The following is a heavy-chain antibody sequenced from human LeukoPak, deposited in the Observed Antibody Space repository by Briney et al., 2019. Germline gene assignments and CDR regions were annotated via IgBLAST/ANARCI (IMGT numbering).Heavy chain of an antibody. Sequence: SETLSLTCTVSGGSISSYYWSWIRQPAGKGLEWIGRIYTSGSTNYNPSLKSRVTMSVDTSKNQFSLKLSSVTAADTAVYYCARKNFWSGNDAFDIWGQGTMVTVSS. J-gene: IGHJ3*02. V-gene: IGHV4-4*07. CDR3: ARKNFWSGNDAFDI. CDR2: IYTSGST. D-gene: IGHD3-3*01. CDR1: GGSISSYY.